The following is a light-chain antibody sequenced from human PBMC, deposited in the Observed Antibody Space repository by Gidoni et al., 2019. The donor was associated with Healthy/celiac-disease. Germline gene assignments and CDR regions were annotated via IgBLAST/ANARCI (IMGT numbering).Light chain of an antibody. J-gene: IGLJ1*01. CDR3: QAWDSSTHV. Sequence: GQTASITCSGDKLGDKYACWYQQKPGQSPVLVIYQDSKRPSGIPERFSGSNSGNTATLTISGTQAMDEADYYCQAWDSSTHVFGTGTKVTVL. V-gene: IGLV3-1*01. CDR1: KLGDKY. CDR2: QDS.